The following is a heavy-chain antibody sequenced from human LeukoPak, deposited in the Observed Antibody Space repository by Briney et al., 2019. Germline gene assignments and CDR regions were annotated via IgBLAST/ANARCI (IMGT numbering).Heavy chain of an antibody. CDR3: ARGSVGSSSSWFDP. Sequence: GGSLRLSCAASGFTFSSYFMSWVRQAPGKGLEWVANIKQDGSEKYYVDSVKGRFTISRDNAKNSLYLQMNSLRAEDTAVYYCARGSVGSSSSWFDPWGQGTLVTVSS. D-gene: IGHD6-6*01. J-gene: IGHJ5*02. CDR1: GFTFSSYF. V-gene: IGHV3-7*01. CDR2: IKQDGSEK.